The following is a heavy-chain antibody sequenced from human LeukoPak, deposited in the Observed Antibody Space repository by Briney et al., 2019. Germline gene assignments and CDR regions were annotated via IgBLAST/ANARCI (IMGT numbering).Heavy chain of an antibody. V-gene: IGHV4-59*01. D-gene: IGHD3-10*01. CDR3: ARGHGSGSYENWFDP. Sequence: SETLSLTCTVSGGSISSYYWSWIRQPPGKGLEWIGYIYYSGSTNYNPSLKSRVTISVDTSKNQFSLKLSSVTAADTAVYYCARGHGSGSYENWFDPWGQGTLVTVSS. CDR2: IYYSGST. J-gene: IGHJ5*02. CDR1: GGSISSYY.